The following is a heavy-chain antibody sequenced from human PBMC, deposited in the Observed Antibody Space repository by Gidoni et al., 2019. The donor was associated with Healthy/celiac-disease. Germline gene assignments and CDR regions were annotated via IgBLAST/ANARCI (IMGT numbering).Heavy chain of an antibody. CDR2: INHSGST. CDR1: GGSFSGYY. D-gene: IGHD4-17*01. V-gene: IGHV4-34*01. CDR3: ARFPFFRTVTTYYYYGMDV. Sequence: QVQLQQWGAGLLTPSETLSLTCAVYGGSFSGYYWSWIRQPPGKGLEWIGEINHSGSTTYNPSLKSRVTISVDTSKNQFSLKLSSVTAADTAVYYCARFPFFRTVTTYYYYGMDVWGQGTTVTVSS. J-gene: IGHJ6*02.